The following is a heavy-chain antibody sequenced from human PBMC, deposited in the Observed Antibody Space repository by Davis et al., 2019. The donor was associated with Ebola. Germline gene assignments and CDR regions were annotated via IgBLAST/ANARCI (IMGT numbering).Heavy chain of an antibody. Sequence: GESLKISCAASGFIFSSYSMNWVRQAPGKGLEWVSSISSSSGYIYHADSVKGRFTISRDNARNSLFLQMNTLRAEDTAVYYCAKNSRLIQGISDYWAQGTLVTVSS. V-gene: IGHV3-21*06. CDR1: GFIFSSYS. CDR2: ISSSSGYI. J-gene: IGHJ4*02. D-gene: IGHD3-16*01. CDR3: AKNSRLIQGISDY.